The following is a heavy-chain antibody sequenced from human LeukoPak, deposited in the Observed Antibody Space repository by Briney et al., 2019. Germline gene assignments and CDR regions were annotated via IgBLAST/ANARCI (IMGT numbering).Heavy chain of an antibody. D-gene: IGHD5-12*01. CDR3: AKGAYDYIEMGYFDY. V-gene: IGHV3-23*01. CDR2: IVASSGTT. J-gene: IGHJ4*02. CDR1: GFSISNSA. Sequence: GGSLRLSCAASGFSISNSAMSWVRQAPGKGLEWVSLIVASSGTTFYADSVKGRFTISRDSSKNTLYLQMNSLRAEDMAVYYCAKGAYDYIEMGYFDYWGQGTLVTVSS.